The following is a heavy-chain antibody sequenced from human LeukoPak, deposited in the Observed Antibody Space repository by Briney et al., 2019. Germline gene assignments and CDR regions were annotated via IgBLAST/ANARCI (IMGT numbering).Heavy chain of an antibody. CDR1: GGSISSYY. D-gene: IGHD6-19*01. CDR2: IYYSGST. V-gene: IGHV4-59*08. J-gene: IGHJ6*02. Sequence: PSETLSLTCTVSGGSISSYYWSWIRQPPGKGLEWIGYIYYSGSTNYNPSLKSRVTISVDTSKNQFSLKLSSVTAADTAVYYCARLESSGWRSANSPRYYGMDVWGQGTTVTVSS. CDR3: ARLESSGWRSANSPRYYGMDV.